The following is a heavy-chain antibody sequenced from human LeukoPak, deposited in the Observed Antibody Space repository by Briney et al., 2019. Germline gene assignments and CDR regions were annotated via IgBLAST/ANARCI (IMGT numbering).Heavy chain of an antibody. CDR2: ISSYNGNT. CDR3: ASGSYDILTGYSQTIDY. V-gene: IGHV1-18*01. CDR1: GGTFTSYG. D-gene: IGHD3-9*01. J-gene: IGHJ4*02. Sequence: ASVKVSCKASGGTFTSYGISWVRQAPGQGLEWMGWISSYNGNTDYAQTLQGRVTLTTDASTSTAYMELRSLRSGDTAVYYCASGSYDILTGYSQTIDYWGQGTLVTVSS.